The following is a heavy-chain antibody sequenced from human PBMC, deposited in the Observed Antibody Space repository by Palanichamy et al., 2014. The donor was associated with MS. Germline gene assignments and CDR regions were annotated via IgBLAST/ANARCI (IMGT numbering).Heavy chain of an antibody. V-gene: IGHV3-23*01. CDR3: AKRSPFDY. J-gene: IGHJ4*02. CDR2: ISASGGST. Sequence: EVQLLESGGGLVQPGGSLRLSCAASGFTFSSYAMSWVRQGSREGGWSGVSTISASGGSTCYADSVKGRFTISRDNSKNTLYLRMNSLRADDTATYYCAKRSPFDYWGLGTLVTVSS. CDR1: GFTFSSYA.